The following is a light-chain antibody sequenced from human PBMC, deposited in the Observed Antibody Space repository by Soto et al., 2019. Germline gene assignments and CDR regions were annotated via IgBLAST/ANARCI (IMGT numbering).Light chain of an antibody. J-gene: IGKJ1*01. Sequence: DIQMTQSPSTLSASVGDRVTITCRASQSISSWLAWYQQKPVKAPKLLIYKASSLESGVPSRFSGSGSGTEFTLTISSLQPDDFATYYCQQYNSYSPRTFGQGTKVDIK. V-gene: IGKV1-5*03. CDR1: QSISSW. CDR2: KAS. CDR3: QQYNSYSPRT.